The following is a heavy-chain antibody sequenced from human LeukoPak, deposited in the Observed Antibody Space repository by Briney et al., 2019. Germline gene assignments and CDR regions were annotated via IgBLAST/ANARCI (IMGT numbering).Heavy chain of an antibody. CDR2: INAGNGNT. CDR3: ARSIAVAGTLFDAFDI. CDR1: GYTFTSYA. V-gene: IGHV1-3*03. Sequence: ASVKVSCKASGYTFTSYAMHWVRQAPGQRLEWMGWINAGNGNTKYSQEFQGRVTITRDTSASTAYMELSSLRSEDTAVYYCARSIAVAGTLFDAFDIWGQGTMVTVSS. J-gene: IGHJ3*02. D-gene: IGHD6-19*01.